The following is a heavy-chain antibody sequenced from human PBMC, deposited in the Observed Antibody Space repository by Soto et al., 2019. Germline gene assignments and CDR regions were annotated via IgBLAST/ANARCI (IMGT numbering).Heavy chain of an antibody. V-gene: IGHV5-51*01. CDR2: IYPGDSDT. CDR3: ALTGRYCISTSCP. CDR1: GYSFTSYW. J-gene: IGHJ5*02. D-gene: IGHD2-2*01. Sequence: LGESLKISCKGSGYSFTSYWIGWVRQMPGKGLEWMGIIYPGDSDTRYSPSFQGQVTISADKSISTAYLQWSSLKASDTAMYYCALTGRYCISTSCPWGQGTLVTVPQ.